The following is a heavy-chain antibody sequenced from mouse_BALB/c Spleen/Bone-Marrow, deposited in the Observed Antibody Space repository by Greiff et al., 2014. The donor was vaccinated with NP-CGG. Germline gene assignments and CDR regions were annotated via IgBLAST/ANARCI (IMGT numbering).Heavy chain of an antibody. CDR2: ILPGSGST. CDR1: GYTFSRYW. CDR3: ARNYGNYVWFAN. J-gene: IGHJ3*01. D-gene: IGHD2-1*01. Sequence: QVQLQQSGAELMKPGASVKISCKATGYTFSRYWIEWVKQRPGHGLEWIGEILPGSGSTNYNEKFKGKATFTADTSSNTAYMQLSSLTSGDSAVYYCARNYGNYVWFANWGQGTLVTVSA. V-gene: IGHV1-9*01.